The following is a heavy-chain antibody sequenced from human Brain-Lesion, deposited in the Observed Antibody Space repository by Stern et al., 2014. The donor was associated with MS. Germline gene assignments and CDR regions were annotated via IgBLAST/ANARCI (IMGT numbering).Heavy chain of an antibody. CDR3: ARRVLVAMGGYPKTLDV. CDR2: IKEDGSEQ. Sequence: MQLMQSGGVLVQPGGSLKLSCAASGFTFSRYWMTWVRQAPGKGLEWVANIKEDGSEQYYVDSVKGRFTMSRDNAKNSLYLQMNSLRGEDTAVYYCARRVLVAMGGYPKTLDVWGRGTTVTVSS. CDR1: GFTFSRYW. D-gene: IGHD2-2*01. V-gene: IGHV3-7*01. J-gene: IGHJ6*02.